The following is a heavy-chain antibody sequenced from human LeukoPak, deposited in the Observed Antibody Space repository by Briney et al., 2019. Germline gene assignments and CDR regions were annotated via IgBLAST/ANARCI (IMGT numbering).Heavy chain of an antibody. CDR1: GGSSSSGGYS. J-gene: IGHJ6*03. D-gene: IGHD1-1*01. CDR2: VYDSGTT. V-gene: IGHV4-61*08. CDR3: ARVSWFPGTSYYYMDV. Sequence: PSETLSLTCAVSGGSSSSGGYSWSWIRQPPGKGLEWFGYVYDSGTTNYNPSLKSRVTISVDTSKNQFSLKLSSVTAADTAVYYCARVSWFPGTSYYYMDVWGKGTTVTVSS.